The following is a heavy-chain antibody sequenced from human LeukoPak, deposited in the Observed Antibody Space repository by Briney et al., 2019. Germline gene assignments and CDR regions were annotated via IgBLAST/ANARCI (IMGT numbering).Heavy chain of an antibody. V-gene: IGHV1-18*01. D-gene: IGHD3-10*01. CDR2: ISAYNGNT. CDR3: ARGQYYYGSESYQY. J-gene: IGHJ4*02. CDR1: GYTFTSYG. Sequence: ASVKVSCKASGYTFTSYGISWVRQAPGQGLEWMGWISAYNGNTNYAQKLQGRVTMTTDTSTSTAYMELRSLRSDDTAVYYCARGQYYYGSESYQYWGQGTLVTVSS.